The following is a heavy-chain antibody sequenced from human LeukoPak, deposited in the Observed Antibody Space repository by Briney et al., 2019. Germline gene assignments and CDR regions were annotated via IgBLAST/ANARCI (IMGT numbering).Heavy chain of an antibody. D-gene: IGHD2-2*01. J-gene: IGHJ5*02. CDR2: ISGSSGST. CDR1: GFTFSSYA. Sequence: GGSLRLSCAASGFTFSSYAMSWVRQAPGKGLEWVSAISGSSGSTYYADSVKGRFTISRDNSKNTLYLQMNSLRAEDTTVYYCAKDIVVVAAATRIINWFDPWGQGTLVTVSS. V-gene: IGHV3-23*01. CDR3: AKDIVVVAAATRIINWFDP.